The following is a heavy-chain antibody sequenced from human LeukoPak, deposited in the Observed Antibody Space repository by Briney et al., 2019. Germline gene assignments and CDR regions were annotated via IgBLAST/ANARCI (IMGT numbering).Heavy chain of an antibody. D-gene: IGHD3-9*01. CDR3: ARVVPESRYSYFYGMDV. V-gene: IGHV1-18*01. CDR1: GYTFLSYG. CDR2: ISVHNGNT. J-gene: IGHJ6*02. Sequence: ASVKVSCKASGYTFLSYGISWVRQAPGQGLEWMGWISVHNGNTYFAPKLQGRVTMTTDTSTSTAYMELRSLRSDDTAVYYCARVVPESRYSYFYGMDVWGQGTTVTISS.